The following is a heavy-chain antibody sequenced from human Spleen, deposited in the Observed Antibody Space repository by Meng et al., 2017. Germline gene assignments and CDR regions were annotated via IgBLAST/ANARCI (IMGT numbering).Heavy chain of an antibody. D-gene: IGHD3-10*01. CDR1: GFTVSSNE. Sequence: GESLKISCAASGFTVSSNEMSWVRQAPGKGLEWVSSISGDSTYYADSGKGRFTISRDNSKNTLHLQMNSLRAEDTAVYYCARDGYYGSGSYPPDYWGQGTLVTVSS. J-gene: IGHJ4*02. CDR2: ISGDST. V-gene: IGHV3-38-3*01. CDR3: ARDGYYGSGSYPPDY.